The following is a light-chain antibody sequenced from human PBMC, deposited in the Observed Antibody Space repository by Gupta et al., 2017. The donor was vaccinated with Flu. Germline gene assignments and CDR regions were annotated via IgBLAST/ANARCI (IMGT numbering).Light chain of an antibody. Sequence: QSVLTPPPSVSAAPGQNVTISCSGGSSTFGSDYVSWYQQFPGTAPKLLIHENNKRPSGIPDRFSGSKSATSATLAITGLQPGDEADYYCGSWDSSLTAGGIFGGGTKLTVL. CDR1: SSTFGSDY. J-gene: IGLJ2*01. V-gene: IGLV1-51*02. CDR3: GSWDSSLTAGGI. CDR2: ENN.